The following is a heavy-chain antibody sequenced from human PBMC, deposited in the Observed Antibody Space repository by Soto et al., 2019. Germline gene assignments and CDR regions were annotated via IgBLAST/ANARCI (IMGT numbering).Heavy chain of an antibody. CDR3: ARISSGWFRYWYFDL. D-gene: IGHD6-19*01. J-gene: IGHJ2*01. CDR1: GGSISSSSYY. Sequence: SETLSLTCTVSGGSISSSSYYWGWIRQPPGKGLEWIGSIYYSGSTYYNPSLKSRVTISVDTSKNQFSLKLSSVTAADTAVYYCARISSGWFRYWYFDLWGRGTLVTVS. V-gene: IGHV4-39*01. CDR2: IYYSGST.